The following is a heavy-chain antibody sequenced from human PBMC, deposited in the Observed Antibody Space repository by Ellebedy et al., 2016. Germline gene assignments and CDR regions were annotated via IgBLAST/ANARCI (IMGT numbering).Heavy chain of an antibody. CDR3: AREGATVVTPNWYFDL. J-gene: IGHJ2*01. Sequence: GESLKISXAASGFTFSSYAMHWVRQAPGKGLEWVSSISSSSSYIYYADSVKGRFTISRDNAKNSLYLQMNSLRAEDTAVYYCAREGATVVTPNWYFDLWGRGTLVTVSS. CDR2: ISSSSSYI. CDR1: GFTFSSYA. V-gene: IGHV3-21*01. D-gene: IGHD4-23*01.